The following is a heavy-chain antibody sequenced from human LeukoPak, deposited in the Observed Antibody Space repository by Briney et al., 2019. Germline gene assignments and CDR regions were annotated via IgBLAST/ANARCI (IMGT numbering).Heavy chain of an antibody. V-gene: IGHV1-46*01. CDR2: INPSGGST. D-gene: IGHD4-23*01. J-gene: IGHJ4*02. CDR3: ARNYGGNPFDY. CDR1: GYTFTSYY. Sequence: GASVKVSCKASGYTFTSYYMHWARQAPGQGLEWMGIINPSGGSTSYAQKFQGRVTMTRDTSTSTVYMELSSLRSEDTAVYYCARNYGGNPFDYWGQGTLVTVSS.